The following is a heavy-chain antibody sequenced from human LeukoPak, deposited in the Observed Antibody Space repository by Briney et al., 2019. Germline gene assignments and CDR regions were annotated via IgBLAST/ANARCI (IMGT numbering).Heavy chain of an antibody. D-gene: IGHD1-7*01. J-gene: IGHJ4*02. Sequence: PGGSLRLSCAASGFTFSSYAMSWVRQAPGKGLEWVSAISGSGGSTYYADSVKGRFTISRDNSKSTLYLQMNSLRAEDTAVYYCAKDPKLELFSWGPFDYWGQGTLVTVSS. CDR1: GFTFSSYA. V-gene: IGHV3-23*01. CDR2: ISGSGGST. CDR3: AKDPKLELFSWGPFDY.